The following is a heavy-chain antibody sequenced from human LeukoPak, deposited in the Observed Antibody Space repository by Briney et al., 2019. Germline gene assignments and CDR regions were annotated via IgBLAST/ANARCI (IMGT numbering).Heavy chain of an antibody. Sequence: PSETLSLTCAVYGGSFSGYYWSWIRQPPGKGLEWIGEINHSGSTNYNPSLKSRVTISVDTSKNQFSLKLSSVTAADTAVYYCGVGATHYYYMDVWGKGTTVTVSS. D-gene: IGHD1-26*01. CDR3: GVGATHYYYMDV. V-gene: IGHV4-34*01. CDR1: GGSFSGYY. CDR2: INHSGST. J-gene: IGHJ6*03.